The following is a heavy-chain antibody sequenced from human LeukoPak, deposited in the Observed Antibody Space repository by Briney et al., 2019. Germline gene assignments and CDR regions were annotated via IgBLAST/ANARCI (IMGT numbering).Heavy chain of an antibody. Sequence: PGGSLRLSCAAAGFTFSSYCTSWVRQAPGKVLEWVSAISGSGGSTYYADSVKGRFTISRDNSKNTLYLQMNSLRAEDTAVYYCAKSGLEIVVVPAAIGHWFDPWGQGTLVTVSS. CDR3: AKSGLEIVVVPAAIGHWFDP. CDR2: ISGSGGST. D-gene: IGHD2-2*02. CDR1: GFTFSSYC. V-gene: IGHV3-23*01. J-gene: IGHJ5*02.